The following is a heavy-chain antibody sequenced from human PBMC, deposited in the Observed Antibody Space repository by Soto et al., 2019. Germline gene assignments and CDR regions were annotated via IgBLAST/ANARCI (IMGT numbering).Heavy chain of an antibody. V-gene: IGHV3-33*01. J-gene: IGHJ4*02. CDR2: IWYDGSNK. CDR3: PRDPIGPGIFDY. CDR1: GFAFSNYG. Sequence: QVQLVESGGGVVQPGRSLRLSCTASGFAFSNYGMHWVRQAPGKGLEWVAVIWYDGSNKYYADSVSGRFTISRDNSRNTLFLQVNSLGDEDTAVYYCPRDPIGPGIFDYWGQGTLVTVSA. D-gene: IGHD1-26*01.